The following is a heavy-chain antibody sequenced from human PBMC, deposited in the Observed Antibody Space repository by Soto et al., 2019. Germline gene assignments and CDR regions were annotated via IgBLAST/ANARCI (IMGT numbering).Heavy chain of an antibody. CDR3: ARVREFGELLFDRALDI. Sequence: SVRVSCKASGGTFSSYAISWVRQAPGQGLEWMGGIIPIFGTANYAQKFQGRVTITADESTSTAYMELSSLRSEDTAVYYCARVREFGELLFDRALDIWGQGTMVTVS. CDR2: IIPIFGTA. V-gene: IGHV1-69*13. CDR1: GGTFSSYA. D-gene: IGHD3-10*01. J-gene: IGHJ3*02.